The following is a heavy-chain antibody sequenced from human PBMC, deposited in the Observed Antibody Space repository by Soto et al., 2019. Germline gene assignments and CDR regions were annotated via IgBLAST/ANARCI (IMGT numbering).Heavy chain of an antibody. D-gene: IGHD2-2*01. Sequence: GGSLRLSCAASGFTFSGYGMHWVRQAPGKGLEWVAVISYDGSNKYYADSVKGRFTISRDNSKNTLYLQMNSLRAEDTAVYYCAKDFPTPPVYCSSTSCQDYDAFDIWGQGTMVTVSS. CDR1: GFTFSGYG. J-gene: IGHJ3*02. CDR2: ISYDGSNK. V-gene: IGHV3-30*18. CDR3: AKDFPTPPVYCSSTSCQDYDAFDI.